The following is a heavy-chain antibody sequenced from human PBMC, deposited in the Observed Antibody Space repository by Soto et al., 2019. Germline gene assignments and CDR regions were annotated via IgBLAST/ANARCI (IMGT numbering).Heavy chain of an antibody. J-gene: IGHJ4*02. CDR1: GGSFSGYY. CDR2: INHSGST. CDR3: ARLVVVITTSYYFDY. V-gene: IGHV4-34*01. D-gene: IGHD3-22*01. Sequence: PSETLFLTCAVYGGSFSGYYWSWIRQPPGKGLEWIGEINHSGSTNYNPSLKSRVTISVDTSKNQFSLKLSSVTAADTAVYYCARLVVVITTSYYFDYWGQGTLVTVS.